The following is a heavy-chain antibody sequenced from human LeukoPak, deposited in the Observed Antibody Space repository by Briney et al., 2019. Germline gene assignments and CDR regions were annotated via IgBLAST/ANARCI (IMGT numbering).Heavy chain of an antibody. CDR3: ARLGSYFDY. V-gene: IGHV4-59*08. CDR2: IYYSGSV. Sequence: SETLSLTCTVSGGSINSYYWSWIRQPPGKGLEWIGYIYYSGSVNYNPSLKSRVTISVDTSKNQFSLKLSSVTAADPAVYYCARLGSYFDYWGQGTLVTVSS. J-gene: IGHJ4*02. CDR1: GGSINSYY.